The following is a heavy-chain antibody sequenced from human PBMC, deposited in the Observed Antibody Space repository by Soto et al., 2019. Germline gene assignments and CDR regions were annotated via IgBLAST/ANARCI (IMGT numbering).Heavy chain of an antibody. CDR1: GGSISSSSYF. CDR3: ARQPYDFWSGQSYYFDY. V-gene: IGHV4-39*01. CDR2: IYYSGST. J-gene: IGHJ4*02. D-gene: IGHD3-3*01. Sequence: PSETLSLTCTVSGGSISSSSYFWGWIRQPPGKGLEWIGIIYYSGSTYYNPSLRSRVTISVDTSKNQVSLRLTSVTAADTAVYYCARQPYDFWSGQSYYFDYWGQGTLVTVSS.